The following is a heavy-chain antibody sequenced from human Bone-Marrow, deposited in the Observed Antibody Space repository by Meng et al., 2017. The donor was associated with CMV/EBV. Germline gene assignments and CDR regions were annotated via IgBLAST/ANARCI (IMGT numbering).Heavy chain of an antibody. D-gene: IGHD1-14*01. CDR3: AHRTHNRRWFDP. CDR1: GFSLSTSGVG. J-gene: IGHJ5*02. Sequence: SGPTLVKPTQTLTLTCTFSGFSLSTSGVGVGWIRQPPGKALEWLALIYWNDDKRYSPSLKSWLTITKDTSKNQVVLTMTNMDPVDTATYYCAHRTHNRRWFDPWGQGTLVTVSS. CDR2: IYWNDDK. V-gene: IGHV2-5*01.